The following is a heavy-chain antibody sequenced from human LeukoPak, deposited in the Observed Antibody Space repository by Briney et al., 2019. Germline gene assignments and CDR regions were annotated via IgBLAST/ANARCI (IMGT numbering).Heavy chain of an antibody. Sequence: GGSLRLSCAASGFTFNSYEMNWVRQAPGKGLEWVSYISSSGSTIYYADSVKGRFTISRDNAKNSLYLQMNSLRAEDTAVYYCAREYHSGYADYWGQGTLVTVSS. V-gene: IGHV3-48*03. CDR3: AREYHSGYADY. J-gene: IGHJ4*02. CDR1: GFTFNSYE. CDR2: ISSSGSTI. D-gene: IGHD5-12*01.